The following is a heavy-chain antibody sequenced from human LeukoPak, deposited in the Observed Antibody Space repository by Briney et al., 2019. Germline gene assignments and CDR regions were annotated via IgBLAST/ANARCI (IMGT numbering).Heavy chain of an antibody. CDR3: ARHVRTGDSRQEGAFDI. D-gene: IGHD7-27*01. CDR1: GGSISSGDYY. V-gene: IGHV4-30-4*08. CDR2: IYYSGST. Sequence: SQTLSLTCTVSGGSISSGDYYWSWIRQPPGKGLEWIGYIYYSGSTYYNPSLKSRVTISVDTSKNQFSLKLSSVTAADTAVYYCARHVRTGDSRQEGAFDIWGQGTMVTVSS. J-gene: IGHJ3*02.